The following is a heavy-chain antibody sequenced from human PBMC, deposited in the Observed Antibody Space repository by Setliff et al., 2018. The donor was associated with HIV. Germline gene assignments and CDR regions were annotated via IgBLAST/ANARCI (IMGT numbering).Heavy chain of an antibody. CDR3: ARHYQHSWVGVDYYFMDV. CDR1: GGSISSSVYY. D-gene: IGHD1-26*01. CDR2: IYYSGST. V-gene: IGHV4-39*01. J-gene: IGHJ6*03. Sequence: SETLSLTCTVSGGSISSSVYYWGWIRQPPGKGLEWIGNIYYSGSTYYNPSLKSRITISVDTSKNQFSLKLSSATAADTAVYYCARHYQHSWVGVDYYFMDVWGKGTTVTVSS.